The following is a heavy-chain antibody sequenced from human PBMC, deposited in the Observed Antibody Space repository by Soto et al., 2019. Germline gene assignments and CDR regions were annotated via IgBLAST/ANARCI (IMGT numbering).Heavy chain of an antibody. D-gene: IGHD3-9*01. CDR1: GFTFSSYA. J-gene: IGHJ4*02. CDR3: AKEGYDILTSAFN. V-gene: IGHV3-23*01. CDR2: ISGSGGST. Sequence: GGSLRLSCAASGFTFSSYAITWVRQAPGKGLEWVSAISGSGGSTYYADSVKGRFTISRDNSKNTLYLQMSSLRAEDTAVYYCAKEGYDILTSAFNWGQGTLVTVSS.